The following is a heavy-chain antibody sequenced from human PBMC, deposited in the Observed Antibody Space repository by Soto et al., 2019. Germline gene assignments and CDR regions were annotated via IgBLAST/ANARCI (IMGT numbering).Heavy chain of an antibody. CDR2: IKSKTDGGTT. J-gene: IGHJ6*02. V-gene: IGHV3-15*01. CDR3: TTPIVGATTDYYYGMDV. Sequence: WIRQPPGKGLEWVGRIKSKTDGGTTDYAAPVKGRFTISRDDSKNTLYLQMNSLKTEDTAVYYCTTPIVGATTDYYYGMDVWGQGTTVTVSS. D-gene: IGHD1-26*01.